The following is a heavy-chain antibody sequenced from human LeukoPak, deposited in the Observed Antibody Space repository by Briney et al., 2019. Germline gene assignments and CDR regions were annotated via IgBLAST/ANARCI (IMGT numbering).Heavy chain of an antibody. V-gene: IGHV3-23*01. D-gene: IGHD2-2*01. CDR2: IVANGDTT. CDR3: AKGTRSSFRGYFEY. CDR1: GFTFSNYA. Sequence: GGSLRLSCAASGFTFSNYAMSWVRQAPGRGLEWVSTIVANGDTTYYADSVKGRFTISRDNSKDTLYVQMNSLRADDTALYYCAKGTRSSFRGYFEYWGPGTLVTVSP. J-gene: IGHJ4*02.